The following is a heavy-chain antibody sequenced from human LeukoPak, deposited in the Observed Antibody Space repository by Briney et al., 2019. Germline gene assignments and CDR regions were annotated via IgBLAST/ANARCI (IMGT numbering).Heavy chain of an antibody. CDR3: ARVRADYGGSPFDY. D-gene: IGHD4-23*01. J-gene: IGHJ4*02. CDR1: GFTFDDYG. V-gene: IGHV3-20*04. Sequence: GGSLRLSCAASGFTFDDYGMSWVRHASGKGLEWVSGINWNGGSTGYADSVKGRFTISRDNAKNSLYLQMNSLRAEDTALYYCARVRADYGGSPFDYWGQGTLVTVSS. CDR2: INWNGGST.